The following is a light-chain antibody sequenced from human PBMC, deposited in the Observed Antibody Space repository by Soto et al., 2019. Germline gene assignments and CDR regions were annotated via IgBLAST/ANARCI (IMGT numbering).Light chain of an antibody. CDR2: EVY. CDR1: SSDVGGYNY. Sequence: QSVLTQPPSASGCPGQSVTISCTGTSSDVGGYNYVSWYQHHPGKAPKLIIYEVYKRPSGVPDRFSGSKSGNTAALTVSGLQAEDEAEYYCSSYVGTNSYVFGTGTKVTVL. J-gene: IGLJ1*01. CDR3: SSYVGTNSYV. V-gene: IGLV2-8*01.